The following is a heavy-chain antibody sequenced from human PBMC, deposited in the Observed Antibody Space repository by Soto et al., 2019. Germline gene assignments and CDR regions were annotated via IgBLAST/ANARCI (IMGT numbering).Heavy chain of an antibody. CDR1: GFTVSSNY. V-gene: IGHV3-53*04. Sequence: GGSLRLSCAASGFTVSSNYMSWVRQAPGKGLEWVSVIYSGGSTYYADSVKGRFTISRHNSKNTLYLQMNSLRAEDTAVYYCARVSEDYGDYYFDYWGQGTPVTVSS. CDR2: IYSGGST. D-gene: IGHD4-17*01. J-gene: IGHJ4*02. CDR3: ARVSEDYGDYYFDY.